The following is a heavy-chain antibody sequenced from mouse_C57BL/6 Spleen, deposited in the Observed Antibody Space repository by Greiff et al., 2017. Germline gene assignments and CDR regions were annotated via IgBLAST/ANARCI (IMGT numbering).Heavy chain of an antibody. CDR2: IYPGDGDT. CDR3: ARSLTGTWAMDY. D-gene: IGHD4-1*01. Sequence: QVQLQQSGPELVKPGASVKISCKASGYAFSSSWMNWVKQRPGKGLEWIGRIYPGDGDTNYNGKFKGKATLTADKSSSTAYMQLSSLTSEDSAVYFCARSLTGTWAMDYWGQGTSVTVSS. CDR1: GYAFSSSW. V-gene: IGHV1-82*01. J-gene: IGHJ4*01.